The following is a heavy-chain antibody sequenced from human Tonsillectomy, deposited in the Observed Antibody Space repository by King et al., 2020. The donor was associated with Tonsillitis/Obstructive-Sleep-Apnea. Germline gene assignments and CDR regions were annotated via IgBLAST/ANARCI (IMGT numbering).Heavy chain of an antibody. CDR3: ARQNNPYNGFDP. CDR1: GGSITSYY. D-gene: IGHD1-14*01. V-gene: IGHV4-59*08. Sequence: VQLQESGPGLVKPSETLSLTCTVSGGSITSYYWSWIRQPPGKGLEWIGYIYYSGTTNYNPSLKSRLTISVDTSQNQFSLKLNSVTAADTAVYYCARQNNPYNGFDPWGQGTLVTVSS. J-gene: IGHJ5*02. CDR2: IYYSGTT.